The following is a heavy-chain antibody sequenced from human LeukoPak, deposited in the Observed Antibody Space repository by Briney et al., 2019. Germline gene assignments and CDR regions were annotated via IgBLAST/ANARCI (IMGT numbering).Heavy chain of an antibody. J-gene: IGHJ4*02. Sequence: SQTISLTCAISGDSVSSNSAALNWIRQSPSRGLEWLGRTYYRSKWYNDYAVSVKSRITINPDTSKNQFSLQLSSVTPEDTAVYYCARELRRSYVDYWGQGTLVTVSS. CDR3: ARELRRSYVDY. CDR2: TYYRSKWYN. CDR1: GDSVSSNSAA. D-gene: IGHD1-14*01. V-gene: IGHV6-1*01.